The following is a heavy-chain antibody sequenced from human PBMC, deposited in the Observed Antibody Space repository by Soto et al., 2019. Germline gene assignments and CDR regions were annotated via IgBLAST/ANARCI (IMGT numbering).Heavy chain of an antibody. D-gene: IGHD1-1*01. CDR3: VRDGTKTLRDWFDP. V-gene: IGHV4-4*07. CDR1: GASISGFY. Sequence: PXATLSLPCTVSGASISGFYGSWIRKSAGKGLEWIGRIYATGTTDYNPSLKSRVMMSVDTSKKQFSLKLRSVTAADTAVYYCVRDGTKTLRDWFDPWGQGISVTGSS. J-gene: IGHJ5*02. CDR2: IYATGTT.